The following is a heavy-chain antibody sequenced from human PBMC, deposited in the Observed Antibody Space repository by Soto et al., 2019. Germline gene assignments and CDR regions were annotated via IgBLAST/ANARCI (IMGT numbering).Heavy chain of an antibody. CDR2: IYSGGST. CDR3: ARNGDAYYYDSSGYRGYYYYYGMDV. J-gene: IGHJ6*02. Sequence: PGGSLRLSCAASGFTVSGNYVSWVRQAPGKGLEWVSVIYSGGSTYYADSVKGRFTISRHNSKNTLYLQMNSLRAEDTAVYYCARNGDAYYYDSSGYRGYYYYYGMDVWGQGTTVTVSS. V-gene: IGHV3-53*04. CDR1: GFTVSGNY. D-gene: IGHD3-22*01.